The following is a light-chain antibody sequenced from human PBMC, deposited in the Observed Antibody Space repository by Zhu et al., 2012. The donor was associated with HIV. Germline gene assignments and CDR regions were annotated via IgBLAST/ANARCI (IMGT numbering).Light chain of an antibody. V-gene: IGKV1-8*01. Sequence: AIQMTQSPPSLSASTGDRVTITCRASQYISNSLAWYQQKPGKPPKVLMYVSSTLESWVPSRFSGSGSGTEFTLTISSLQPDDFATYYCQHYNNYHYTFGQGTKLEMK. J-gene: IGKJ2*01. CDR3: QHYNNYHYT. CDR2: VSS. CDR1: QYISNS.